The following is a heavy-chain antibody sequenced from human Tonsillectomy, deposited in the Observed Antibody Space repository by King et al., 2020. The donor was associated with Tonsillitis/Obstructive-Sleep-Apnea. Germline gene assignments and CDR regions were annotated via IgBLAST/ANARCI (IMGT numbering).Heavy chain of an antibody. CDR1: GYTFTSYA. Sequence: VQLVQSGAEVKKPGASVKVSCKASGYTFTSYAMHWVRQAPGQRLEWMGWINAGNGNTKYSQKFQGRVTITRDTSASTAYMELSSLRSEDTAVYYFARDMGSLLWFGELLYNFDYWGQGTLVTVSS. V-gene: IGHV1-3*01. CDR2: INAGNGNT. J-gene: IGHJ4*02. CDR3: ARDMGSLLWFGELLYNFDY. D-gene: IGHD3-10*01.